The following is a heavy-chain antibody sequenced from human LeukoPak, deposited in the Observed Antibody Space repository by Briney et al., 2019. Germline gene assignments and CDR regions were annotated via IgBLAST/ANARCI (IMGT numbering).Heavy chain of an antibody. Sequence: PGGSLRLSCAASGFALVRDWMHWVRQAPGKGLEWVSRINPDGSITDYADSVKGRFTISRDNAKNTLNVQMDSLRVDDTAIYYCVRDSLDGRRAFNLWGQGTMVTVSS. V-gene: IGHV3-74*01. CDR2: INPDGSIT. J-gene: IGHJ3*01. CDR3: VRDSLDGRRAFNL. D-gene: IGHD1-26*01. CDR1: GFALVRDW.